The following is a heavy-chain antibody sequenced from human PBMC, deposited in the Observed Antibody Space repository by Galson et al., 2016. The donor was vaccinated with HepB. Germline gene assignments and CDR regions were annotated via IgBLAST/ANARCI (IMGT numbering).Heavy chain of an antibody. Sequence: SLRLSCATSGFTFADYAMTWLRQTPGKGLEWVGFIRSQTYGGTTDYAASVEGRFTISRDDSKSIVYLQMNSLKTEDTALYYCTRLSGYTYGHDFDYWGQGTLVTVSS. CDR1: GFTFADYA. J-gene: IGHJ4*02. V-gene: IGHV3-49*03. CDR2: IRSQTYGGTT. D-gene: IGHD5-18*01. CDR3: TRLSGYTYGHDFDY.